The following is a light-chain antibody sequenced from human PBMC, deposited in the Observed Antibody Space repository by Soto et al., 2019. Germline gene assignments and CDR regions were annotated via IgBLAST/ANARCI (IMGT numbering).Light chain of an antibody. CDR1: QSVLYSSNNRDS. J-gene: IGKJ2*01. CDR3: QQYGSSPPKYT. V-gene: IGKV4-1*01. CDR2: WAS. Sequence: DIVMTQSPDSLAVSLGERATINCKSSQSVLYSSNNRDSLAWYQQKPGLPPKLLIYWASIRASGVPDRFSGGGSGTDFTLTISSLQAEDVAVYYCQQYGSSPPKYTFGQGTKLEIK.